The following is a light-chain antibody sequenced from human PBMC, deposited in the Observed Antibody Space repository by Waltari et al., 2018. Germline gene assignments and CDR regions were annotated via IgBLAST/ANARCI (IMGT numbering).Light chain of an antibody. V-gene: IGLV2-11*01. CDR1: TRDIADSDY. CDR3: SSYAGSYTYVL. CDR2: DVT. J-gene: IGLJ2*01. Sequence: QSALTQPRSVSGSPGPSVTLSCTGTTRDIADSDYVSWYQPHPHKAPKLIIYDVTTPPSGVPGRFSGSKSGTTAHLTISGLQADDEADYYCSSYAGSYTYVLFGGGTKLSVL.